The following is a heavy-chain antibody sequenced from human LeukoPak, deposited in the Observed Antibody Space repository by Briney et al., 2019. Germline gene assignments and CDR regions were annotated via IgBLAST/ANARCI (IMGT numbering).Heavy chain of an antibody. J-gene: IGHJ4*02. CDR1: GFTFSSYA. V-gene: IGHV3-30-3*01. D-gene: IGHD4-17*01. CDR3: ARDPYGDYDSRHFDY. Sequence: GGSLRLSCAASGFTFSSYAMHWVRQAPGKGLEWVAVISYDGSSKYYADSVKGRFTISRDNSKNTLYLQMNSLRAEDTAVYYCARDPYGDYDSRHFDYWGQGTLVTVSS. CDR2: ISYDGSSK.